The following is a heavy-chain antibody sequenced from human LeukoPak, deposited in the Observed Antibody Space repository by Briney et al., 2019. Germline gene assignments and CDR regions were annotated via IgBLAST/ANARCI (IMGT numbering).Heavy chain of an antibody. CDR1: GFIFSSYA. Sequence: PGGSLRLSCAASGFIFSSYAMSWVRQAPGKGLEWVSTISGSGGSTYYADPLKGRFTISRDNSRNTLYLQMNSLRAEDTAVYYCVKERDRGTDVADDFDFWGQGTLVTVSS. D-gene: IGHD6-19*01. CDR3: VKERDRGTDVADDFDF. CDR2: ISGSGGST. V-gene: IGHV3-23*01. J-gene: IGHJ4*02.